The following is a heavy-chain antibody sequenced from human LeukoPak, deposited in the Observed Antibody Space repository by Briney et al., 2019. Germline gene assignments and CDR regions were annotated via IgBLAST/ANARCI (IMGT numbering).Heavy chain of an antibody. Sequence: GGSLRLSCAASGFTFSIYAMSWVRQAPGKGLEWVANIKQDGSEKYYLDSVRGRFTISRGNAKNSLYLQMNSLRAEDTAVYFCTREAAAGIDYWGQGTLVTVPS. CDR2: IKQDGSEK. CDR1: GFTFSIYA. CDR3: TREAAAGIDY. D-gene: IGHD6-13*01. J-gene: IGHJ4*02. V-gene: IGHV3-7*01.